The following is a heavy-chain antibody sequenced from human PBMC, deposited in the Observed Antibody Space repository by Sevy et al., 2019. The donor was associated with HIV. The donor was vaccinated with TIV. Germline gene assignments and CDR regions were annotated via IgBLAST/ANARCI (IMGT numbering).Heavy chain of an antibody. CDR2: ISSSSSYK. V-gene: IGHV3-21*01. J-gene: IGHJ3*02. D-gene: IGHD6-13*01. Sequence: GGSLRLSCAASGFTFSSYSMNWVRQAPGKGLEWVSSISSSSSYKNYSDSVKGRFTISRDNAKNSLYLQMNSLIAEDTAVYYCARCIAAAGTPGVFDIWGQGTMVTVSS. CDR3: ARCIAAAGTPGVFDI. CDR1: GFTFSSYS.